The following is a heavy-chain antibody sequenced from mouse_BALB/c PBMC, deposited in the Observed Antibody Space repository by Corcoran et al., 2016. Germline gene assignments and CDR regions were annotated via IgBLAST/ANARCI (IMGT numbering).Heavy chain of an antibody. V-gene: IGHV1-39*01. Sequence: EIQLQQTGPELVKPGASVKISCKASGYSFTDYNMLWVKQSHGKSLEWIGNINPYYGSTSYNLKFKGKATLTVDKSSSTAYMQLNSLTSEDSAVYYCARWNYEGDAMDYWGQGTSVTVSS. J-gene: IGHJ4*01. D-gene: IGHD2-3*01. CDR2: INPYYGST. CDR1: GYSFTDYN. CDR3: ARWNYEGDAMDY.